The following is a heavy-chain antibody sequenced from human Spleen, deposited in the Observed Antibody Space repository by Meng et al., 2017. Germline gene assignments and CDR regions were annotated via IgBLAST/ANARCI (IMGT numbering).Heavy chain of an antibody. Sequence: GGSLKLSCAASGLTFNSDAMSWVRQAPGKGLEWVSVIRSSGVITYYADSVKGRFTISRDNSRNTLYLQMNRLRAEDTAVYYCANEGDSDSSMSYWGQGTLVTVSS. CDR2: IRSSGVIT. J-gene: IGHJ4*02. CDR3: ANEGDSDSSMSY. V-gene: IGHV3-23*01. D-gene: IGHD4-11*01. CDR1: GLTFNSDA.